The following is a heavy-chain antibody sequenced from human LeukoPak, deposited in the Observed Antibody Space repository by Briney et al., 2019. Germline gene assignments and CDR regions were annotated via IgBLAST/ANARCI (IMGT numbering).Heavy chain of an antibody. CDR3: ARGIVGAARSGY. V-gene: IGHV1-8*01. Sequence: ASVKVSCEASGYTFTSYDINWVRQATGQGLEWMGWMNPNSGNTGYAQKFQGRVTMTRNTSISTAYMELSSLRSEDTAVYYCARGIVGAARSGYWGQGTLVTVSS. J-gene: IGHJ4*02. CDR1: GYTFTSYD. D-gene: IGHD1-26*01. CDR2: MNPNSGNT.